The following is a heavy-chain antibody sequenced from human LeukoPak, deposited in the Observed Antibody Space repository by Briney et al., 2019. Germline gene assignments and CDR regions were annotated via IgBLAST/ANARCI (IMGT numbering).Heavy chain of an antibody. D-gene: IGHD3-10*01. CDR3: AKEVRRAYYGTGRRLDY. CDR2: ISYDGSNK. CDR1: GFTFSSYG. J-gene: IGHJ4*02. Sequence: GRSLRLSCAASGFTFSSYGMHWVRQAPAKGLEWVAVISYDGSNKYYADSVKGRFTISRDNSKNTLYLQMNSQRAEDTAVYYCAKEVRRAYYGTGRRLDYWGQGTLVTVSS. V-gene: IGHV3-30*18.